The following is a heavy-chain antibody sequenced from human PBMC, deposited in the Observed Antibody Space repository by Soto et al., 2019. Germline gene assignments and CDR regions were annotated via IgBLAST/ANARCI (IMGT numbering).Heavy chain of an antibody. CDR2: VYYSGST. D-gene: IGHD3-22*01. V-gene: IGHV4-30-4*01. CDR1: GGSVSSGYHY. Sequence: QVLLEESGPGLVKPSQTLSLTCTVSGGSVSSGYHYWSWIRQPPGKGLEWIGYVYYSGSTYYNPSLGSLVTISIDTSMDQSSRTLNPVTASDAAVYFCATESSGSSTHHFDFWGQGALVSVSS. CDR3: ATESSGSSTHHFDF. J-gene: IGHJ4*02.